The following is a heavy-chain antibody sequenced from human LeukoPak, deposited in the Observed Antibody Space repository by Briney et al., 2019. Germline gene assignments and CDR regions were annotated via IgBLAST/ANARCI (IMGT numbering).Heavy chain of an antibody. Sequence: PGGSLRLSCAASGFTFSSYAMSWVRQAPGKGLERVSAISGSGGSTYYADSVKGRFTISRDNSKNTLYLQMNSLRAEDTAVYYCAKVFSAYSSGWYEYYDYWGQGNLVTVSS. J-gene: IGHJ4*02. V-gene: IGHV3-23*01. CDR1: GFTFSSYA. CDR2: ISGSGGST. CDR3: AKVFSAYSSGWYEYYDY. D-gene: IGHD6-19*01.